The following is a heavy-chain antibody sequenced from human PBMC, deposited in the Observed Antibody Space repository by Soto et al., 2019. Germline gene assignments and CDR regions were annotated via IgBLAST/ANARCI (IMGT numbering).Heavy chain of an antibody. J-gene: IGHJ4*02. CDR3: AKDSLSRDIVVEEAHYYFDY. V-gene: IGHV3-23*01. D-gene: IGHD2-2*01. Sequence: GGSLRLSCAASGFTFSSYAMSWVRQAPGKGLEWVSAISGRGGSTYYADSVKGRFTIPRDNSKNTLYLQMNSLRAEDTAVYYCAKDSLSRDIVVEEAHYYFDYWGQGTLVTVSS. CDR2: ISGRGGST. CDR1: GFTFSSYA.